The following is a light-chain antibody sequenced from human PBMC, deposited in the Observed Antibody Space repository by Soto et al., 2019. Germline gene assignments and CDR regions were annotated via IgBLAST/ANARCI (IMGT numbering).Light chain of an antibody. V-gene: IGKV2-29*03. CDR1: QSLLHSDGKTY. CDR3: LQAKHCPLT. CDR2: EGS. J-gene: IGKJ1*01. Sequence: EIVLTQTPLSLSVTPGQSASISCKSSQSLLHSDGKTYLYWYLQRPGQPPQLLMYEGSNRFSGVAERLSGSRCWSDFTLGIRGVEAEAVGLYSCLQAKHCPLTFGDGTKVEVK.